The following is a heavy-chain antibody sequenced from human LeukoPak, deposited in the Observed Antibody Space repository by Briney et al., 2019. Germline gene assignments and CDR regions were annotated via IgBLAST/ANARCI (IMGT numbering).Heavy chain of an antibody. CDR3: ARDPHCSSSRCPFDY. V-gene: IGHV4-59*12. J-gene: IGHJ4*02. D-gene: IGHD2-2*01. CDR1: GGSISSLY. Sequence: SSETLSLTCSVSGGSISSLYWSWIRQPPGKGLEWIGYIYYTGSTNYNPSLQSRVTISLDRSKNQFSLKLTSVTAADTAVYYCARDPHCSSSRCPFDYWGQGALVTVSS. CDR2: IYYTGST.